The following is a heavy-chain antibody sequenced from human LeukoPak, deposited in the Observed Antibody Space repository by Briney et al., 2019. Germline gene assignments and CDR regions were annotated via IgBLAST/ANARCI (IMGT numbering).Heavy chain of an antibody. CDR3: VRDRCSGGSCYSSWFDP. Sequence: ASVKVSCKASGYTFTGYYMHWVRQAPGQGLEWMGWINPNSGGTNYAQKFQGRVTMTRDTSISTAYMELSRLRSDDTAVYYCVRDRCSGGSCYSSWFDPWGQGTLVTVSS. CDR1: GYTFTGYY. D-gene: IGHD2-15*01. V-gene: IGHV1-2*02. J-gene: IGHJ5*02. CDR2: INPNSGGT.